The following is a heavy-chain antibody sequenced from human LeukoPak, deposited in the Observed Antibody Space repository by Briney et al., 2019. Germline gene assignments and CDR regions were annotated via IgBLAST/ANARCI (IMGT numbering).Heavy chain of an antibody. Sequence: GASVKLSCTASPYTFGKYYIHWVRQAPGQGLEWMGVINPSGGSTSYAQQFQGRVTVTRDTSTSTVYMDLSSLRSEDSAVYYCARDSLELQRRNWFDPWGQGTLVTVSS. CDR2: INPSGGST. D-gene: IGHD1-7*01. V-gene: IGHV1-46*01. J-gene: IGHJ5*02. CDR1: PYTFGKYY. CDR3: ARDSLELQRRNWFDP.